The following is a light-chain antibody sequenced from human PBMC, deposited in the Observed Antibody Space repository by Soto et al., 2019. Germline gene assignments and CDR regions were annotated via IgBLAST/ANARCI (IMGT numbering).Light chain of an antibody. CDR3: IQCTHGTPVKT. V-gene: IGKV2-30*01. CDR1: QSLVYSDGNTD. Sequence: DVVMTQSPLSLPVTLGQPASISCRSSQSLVYSDGNTDLNLFQQRLGQTLRHLIYKFSNRDSGVPDRYSHSTSGTDFTLKISRGGSEDIGVYYCIQCTHGTPVKTFGQGTKLDIK. CDR2: KFS. J-gene: IGKJ2*01.